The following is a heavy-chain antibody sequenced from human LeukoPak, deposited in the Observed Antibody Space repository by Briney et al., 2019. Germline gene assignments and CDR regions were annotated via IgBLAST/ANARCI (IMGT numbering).Heavy chain of an antibody. Sequence: SVKVSCKASGGTFSSYAISWVRQAPGQGLEWMGGIIPIFGTVNYAQKFQGRVTITTDESTSTAYMELSSLRSEDTAVYYCARGDFWSAPLDYWGQGTLVTVSS. CDR2: IIPIFGTV. V-gene: IGHV1-69*05. CDR3: ARGDFWSAPLDY. J-gene: IGHJ4*02. D-gene: IGHD3-3*01. CDR1: GGTFSSYA.